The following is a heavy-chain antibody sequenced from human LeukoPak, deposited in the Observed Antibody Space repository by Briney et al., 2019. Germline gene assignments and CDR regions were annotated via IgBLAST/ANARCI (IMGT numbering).Heavy chain of an antibody. CDR2: INHSGST. V-gene: IGHV4-34*01. CDR1: GGSFSGYY. Sequence: SGTLSLTCAVYGGSFSGYYWSWIRQPPGKGLEWIGEINHSGSTNYNPSLKSRVTISVDTSKNQFSLKLSSVTAADTAVYYCARAVREAAAGLYYFDYWGQGTLVTVSS. CDR3: ARAVREAAAGLYYFDY. D-gene: IGHD6-13*01. J-gene: IGHJ4*02.